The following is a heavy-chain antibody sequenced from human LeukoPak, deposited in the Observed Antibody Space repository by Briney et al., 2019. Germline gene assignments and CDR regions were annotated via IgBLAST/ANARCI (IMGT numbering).Heavy chain of an antibody. CDR2: INHSGST. CDR1: GGSFSGYY. D-gene: IGHD2-15*01. J-gene: IGHJ4*02. V-gene: IGHV4-34*01. CDR3: AAHPDIVVVVAATAGGYFDY. Sequence: PSETLSLTCAVYGGSFSGYYWSWIRQPPGKGLEWIGEINHSGSTNYNPSLKSRVTISVDTSKNQFSLKLSSVTAADTAVYYCAAHPDIVVVVAATAGGYFDYWGQGTLVTVSS.